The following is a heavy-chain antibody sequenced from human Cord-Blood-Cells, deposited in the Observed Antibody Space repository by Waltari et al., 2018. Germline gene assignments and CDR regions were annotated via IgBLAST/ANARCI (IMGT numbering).Heavy chain of an antibody. CDR1: GGSLSGYY. CDR3: ARGLTSGYYDSSGYYY. J-gene: IGHJ4*02. D-gene: IGHD3-22*01. V-gene: IGHV4-34*01. Sequence: QVQLQQWGAGLLKPSAPLSLTCAVYGGSLSGYYWSWTSEPPGKGLEWIGEINHSGSTNDNPSLKSRVTISVDTSKNQFSLKLSSVTAADTAVYYCARGLTSGYYDSSGYYYWGQGTLVTVSS. CDR2: INHSGST.